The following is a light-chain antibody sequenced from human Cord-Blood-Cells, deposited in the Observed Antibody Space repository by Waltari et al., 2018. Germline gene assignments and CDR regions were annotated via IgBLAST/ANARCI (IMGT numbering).Light chain of an antibody. Sequence: QAGLTPPPSVSKGLRQTATLTCTGNSNNVGNQGAAWLQQHQGHPPKLLSYRNNNRPAGISERLSASTSGNTASLTMTGLQPEEEAYYYCSAWDSSLSAWVFGGGTKLTVL. V-gene: IGLV10-54*01. J-gene: IGLJ3*02. CDR2: RNN. CDR1: SNNVGNQG. CDR3: SAWDSSLSAWV.